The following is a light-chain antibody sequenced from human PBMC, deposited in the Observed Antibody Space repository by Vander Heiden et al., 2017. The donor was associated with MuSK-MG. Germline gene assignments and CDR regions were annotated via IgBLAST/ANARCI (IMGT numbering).Light chain of an antibody. CDR3: SSYTSSSTPVV. V-gene: IGLV2-14*01. CDR2: DVS. Sequence: QSALTQPASVSGSPGQSITISFTGTSSDVGGYNYVSWYQQHPDKAPKLMIYDVSNRPSGVSNRFSGSKSGNTASLTISGLQAEDEADYYCSSYTSSSTPVVFGGGTKLTVL. CDR1: SSDVGGYNY. J-gene: IGLJ2*01.